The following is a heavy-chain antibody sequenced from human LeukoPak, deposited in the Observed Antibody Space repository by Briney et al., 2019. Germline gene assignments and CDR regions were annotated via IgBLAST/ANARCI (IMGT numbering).Heavy chain of an antibody. Sequence: GGSLRLSCAASGFTFSSYAMSWVRQAPGKGLEWVSAISGSGGSTYYADSVKGRFTISRDNSKNTLYLQMNSLRAEDTAVYYYAKQDELRYFDWLSPGAFDIWGQGTMVTVSS. J-gene: IGHJ3*02. CDR1: GFTFSSYA. V-gene: IGHV3-23*01. CDR2: ISGSGGST. D-gene: IGHD3-9*01. CDR3: AKQDELRYFDWLSPGAFDI.